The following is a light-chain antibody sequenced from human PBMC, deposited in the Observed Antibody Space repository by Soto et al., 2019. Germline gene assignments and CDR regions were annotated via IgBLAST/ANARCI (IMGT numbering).Light chain of an antibody. J-gene: IGKJ1*01. Sequence: EIVLAQSPGTLSFSPGERGTLSCRASQSVSSSYLAWYQQKPGQAPRLLIYDASNRATGIPARFSGSGSGTDFTLTISSLEPEDFAVYYCQQRSNWPTFGQGTKVDI. V-gene: IGKV3D-20*02. CDR3: QQRSNWPT. CDR2: DAS. CDR1: QSVSSSY.